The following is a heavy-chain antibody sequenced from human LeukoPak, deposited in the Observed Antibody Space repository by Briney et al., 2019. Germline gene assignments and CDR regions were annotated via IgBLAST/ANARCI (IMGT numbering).Heavy chain of an antibody. CDR3: ARIRGPTLGSHHMDV. Sequence: GGSLRLSCAASGFTFSSYWMSWVRQAPGKGLEWLSFVSNTGSPIYYADSVKGRFTISRDSARNSVYLQMNSLIAEDTGLYYCARIRGPTLGSHHMDVWGKGTTVTVSS. CDR2: VSNTGSPI. CDR1: GFTFSSYW. J-gene: IGHJ6*03. V-gene: IGHV3-48*04. D-gene: IGHD3-16*01.